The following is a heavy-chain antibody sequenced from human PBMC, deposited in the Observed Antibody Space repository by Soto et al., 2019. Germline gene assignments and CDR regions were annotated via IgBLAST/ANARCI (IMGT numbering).Heavy chain of an antibody. J-gene: IGHJ6*02. D-gene: IGHD3-10*01. CDR3: ARAPGVWFGEVLSTSLYYYYGMDV. CDR1: GGSISSGGYY. CDR2: IYYSGST. V-gene: IGHV4-31*03. Sequence: QVQLQESGPGLVKPSQTLSLTCTVSGGSISSGGYYWSWIRQHPGKGLEWIGYIYYSGSTYYNPSRKSRVTRSVDTSKNQFARKLSSGTAADTAVYYWARAPGVWFGEVLSTSLYYYYGMDVWGQGTTVTVSS.